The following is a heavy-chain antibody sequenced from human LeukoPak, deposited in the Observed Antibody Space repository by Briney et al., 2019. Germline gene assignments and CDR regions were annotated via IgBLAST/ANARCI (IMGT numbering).Heavy chain of an antibody. CDR2: IRSSSSNI. CDR3: ARVGRSGWTVDY. CDR1: GFDFSTYS. Sequence: GGSLRLSCAASGFDFSTYSIDWVRQAPGKGLEWVSYIRSSSSNIYHADSVKGRFTISRDNAKNSLHLQMNSLRAEDTAVYYCARVGRSGWTVDYWGQGTLVTVSS. V-gene: IGHV3-48*04. J-gene: IGHJ4*02. D-gene: IGHD6-19*01.